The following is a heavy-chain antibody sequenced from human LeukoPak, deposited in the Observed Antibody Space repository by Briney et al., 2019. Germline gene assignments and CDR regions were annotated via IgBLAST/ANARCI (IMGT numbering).Heavy chain of an antibody. Sequence: SVKVSCKASGGTFSSYAISWVRQAPGQGLEWMGGIIPIFGTANYAQKFQGRVTITADESTSTAYMELSSLRSEDTAVYYCASTDIGYCSGGSCLDRYYFDYWGQGTLVTVSS. CDR2: IIPIFGTA. CDR3: ASTDIGYCSGGSCLDRYYFDY. J-gene: IGHJ4*02. CDR1: GGTFSSYA. V-gene: IGHV1-69*13. D-gene: IGHD2-15*01.